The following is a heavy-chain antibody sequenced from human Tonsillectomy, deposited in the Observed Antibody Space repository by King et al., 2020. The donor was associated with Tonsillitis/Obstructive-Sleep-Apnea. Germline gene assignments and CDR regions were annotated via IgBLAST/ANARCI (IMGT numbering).Heavy chain of an antibody. CDR2: INHSGST. Sequence: VQLQQWGAGLLKPSETLSLTCAVYGGSFSGYYCSWIRQPPGKGLEWIGEINHSGSTNYNPSLKSRVTISVDTSRNQFSLKLSSVTAADTAVYFCAGGSVDYMDVWGKGTTVTVSS. V-gene: IGHV4-34*01. CDR1: GGSFSGYY. CDR3: AGGSVDYMDV. J-gene: IGHJ6*03.